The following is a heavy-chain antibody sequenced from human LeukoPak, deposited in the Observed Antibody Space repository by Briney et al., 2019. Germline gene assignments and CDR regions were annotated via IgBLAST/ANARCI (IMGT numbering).Heavy chain of an antibody. CDR1: GGSISSGSYY. CDR3: ASIDTAVVRTDS. Sequence: PSETLSLTCTVSGGSISSGSYYWSWIRQPAGKGLEWIGRIYTSGSTNYNPSLKSRVTISVDTSKNQFSLKLRSVTAADTAVYYCASIDTAVVRTDSWGQGTLVTVSS. CDR2: IYTSGST. V-gene: IGHV4-61*02. D-gene: IGHD5-18*01. J-gene: IGHJ4*02.